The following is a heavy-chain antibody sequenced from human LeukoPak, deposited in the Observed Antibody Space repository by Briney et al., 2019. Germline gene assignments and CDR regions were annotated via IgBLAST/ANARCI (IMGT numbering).Heavy chain of an antibody. CDR3: ARVGSSGWYALYYFDY. V-gene: IGHV4-31*03. CDR2: IYYSGST. D-gene: IGHD6-19*01. Sequence: PSQTLSLTCTVSGGSISSGDYYWSWIRQHPGMGLECIGYIYYSGSTYYNPSLKSRVTISVDTSKNQFSLKLSSVTAADTAVYYCARVGSSGWYALYYFDYWGQGTLVTVSS. J-gene: IGHJ4*02. CDR1: GGSISSGDYY.